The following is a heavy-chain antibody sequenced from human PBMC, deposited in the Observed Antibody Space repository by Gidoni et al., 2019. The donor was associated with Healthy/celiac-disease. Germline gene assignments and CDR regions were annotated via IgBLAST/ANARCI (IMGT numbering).Heavy chain of an antibody. Sequence: EVQLVAYGGGLVQPGGSLGLSCAASGFTFRSYAMSWVRQAPGKGLEWVSAIGGSGGSTYYADSVKGRFTISRDNSKNTLYLQMNSLRAEDTAVYYCAKGRDGYNLFDYWGQGTLVTVSS. CDR3: AKGRDGYNLFDY. D-gene: IGHD5-12*01. V-gene: IGHV3-23*04. CDR2: IGGSGGST. CDR1: GFTFRSYA. J-gene: IGHJ4*02.